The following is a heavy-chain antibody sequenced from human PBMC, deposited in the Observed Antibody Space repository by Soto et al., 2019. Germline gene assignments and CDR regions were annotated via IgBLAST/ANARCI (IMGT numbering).Heavy chain of an antibody. CDR1: GGSISSSSYY. Sequence: SETLSLTYTVSGGSISSSSYYWGWIRQPPGKGLEWIGSIYYSGSTYYNPSLKSRVTISVDTSKNQFSLKLSSVTAADTAVYYCARHVRGYCSGGSCYSYYYYYYMDVWGKGTTVTVS. V-gene: IGHV4-39*01. CDR3: ARHVRGYCSGGSCYSYYYYYYMDV. CDR2: IYYSGST. D-gene: IGHD2-15*01. J-gene: IGHJ6*03.